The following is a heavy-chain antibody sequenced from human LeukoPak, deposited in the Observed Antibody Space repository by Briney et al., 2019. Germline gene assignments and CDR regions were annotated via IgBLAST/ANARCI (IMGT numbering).Heavy chain of an antibody. CDR2: ISSSRSEI. D-gene: IGHD1-26*01. CDR1: GFTFSSYS. CDR3: ARGGSYYEIYFDY. V-gene: IGHV3-21*01. Sequence: GGSLRLSCAASGFTFSSYSMKWVRQAPGKGVEWVSSISSSRSEINYADSVKGRLTICRDKEKNSLYLQMNSLRAEDTAVYYCARGGSYYEIYFDYWGQGTLVTVSS. J-gene: IGHJ4*02.